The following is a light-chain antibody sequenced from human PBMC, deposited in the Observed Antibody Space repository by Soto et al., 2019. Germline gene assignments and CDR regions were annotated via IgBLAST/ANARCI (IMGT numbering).Light chain of an antibody. J-gene: IGKJ2*01. Sequence: IVLTQSPGTLSLSPGERATLSCRASQSVSSSDLAWYQQKPGQAPRLLIYGASTRATGIPARFSGSGSGTEFTLTISSLQSEDFAVYYCQQYNNWPPYTFGQGTKLEIK. CDR1: QSVSSSD. CDR2: GAS. V-gene: IGKV3-15*01. CDR3: QQYNNWPPYT.